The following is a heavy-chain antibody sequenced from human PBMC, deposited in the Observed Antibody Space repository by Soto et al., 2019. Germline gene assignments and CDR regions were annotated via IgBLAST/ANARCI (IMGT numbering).Heavy chain of an antibody. CDR2: IYSGGST. Sequence: EVQLVESGGDLVQPGGSLRLSCAASGFTVSSNYMSWVRQAPEKGLEWVSVIYSGGSTYYADSVKGRFTISRDNSKNTLYLQMNSLRAEDTAVYYCARDPVIRESSGWSDYWGQGTLVTVSS. J-gene: IGHJ4*02. D-gene: IGHD6-19*01. CDR1: GFTVSSNY. CDR3: ARDPVIRESSGWSDY. V-gene: IGHV3-66*01.